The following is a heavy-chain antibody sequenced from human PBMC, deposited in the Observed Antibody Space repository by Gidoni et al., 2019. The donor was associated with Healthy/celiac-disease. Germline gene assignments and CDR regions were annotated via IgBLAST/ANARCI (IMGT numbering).Heavy chain of an antibody. CDR1: GFPFSSYA. J-gene: IGHJ4*02. Sequence: VQLVESGGGVVQPGRSLRLSCAASGFPFSSYAMHWVRQAPGKGQEWVAVISYDGSNKYYADSVKGRFTISRDNSKNTLYLQMNSLRAEDTAVYYCARGAPPHFDYWGQGTLVTVSS. V-gene: IGHV3-30*04. CDR3: ARGAPPHFDY. CDR2: ISYDGSNK.